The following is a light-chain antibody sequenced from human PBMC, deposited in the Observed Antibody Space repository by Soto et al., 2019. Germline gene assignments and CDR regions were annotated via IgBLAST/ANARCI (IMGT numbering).Light chain of an antibody. V-gene: IGLV2-14*03. CDR1: MRDVGAYNL. CDR3: SADTARSTLV. Sequence: QSALTQPASVSGSAGQSITISCSGTMRDVGAYNLVSWYQQHPGTAPKLIIDDVRNRPSGISSRFSGSRSGNTASLTISGLQPEDEGDYYCSADTARSTLVFGGGTKVTVL. CDR2: DVR. J-gene: IGLJ3*02.